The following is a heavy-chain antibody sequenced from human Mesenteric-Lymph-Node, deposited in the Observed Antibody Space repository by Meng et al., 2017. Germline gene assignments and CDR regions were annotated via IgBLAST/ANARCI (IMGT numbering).Heavy chain of an antibody. CDR1: GFTFSDHY. V-gene: IGHV4-38-2*01. Sequence: ESLKISCAASGFTFSDHYMTWIRQPPGKGLEWIGSIHYSGNAYYNPSLRSRVTILTDTSKSQFSLRLSSVTAADTAMYFCARVVSTGVGGRGYFDYWGQGKLVTVSS. J-gene: IGHJ4*02. CDR3: ARVVSTGVGGRGYFDY. D-gene: IGHD3-10*01. CDR2: IHYSGNA.